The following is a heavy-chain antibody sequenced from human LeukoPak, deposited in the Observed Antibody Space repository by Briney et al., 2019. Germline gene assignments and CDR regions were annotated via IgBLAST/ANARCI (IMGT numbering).Heavy chain of an antibody. D-gene: IGHD1-1*01. V-gene: IGHV4-39*07. CDR3: ARHGTTGTNLNWFDP. CDR2: IDYSGGI. Sequence: SETLSLTCTVFGGSISSSSYYWGWIRQPPGKGLEWIATIDYSGGIYYNPSLKSRVTISIDTSKSQFSLKVSSVTAADTAVYYCARHGTTGTNLNWFDPWGQGTLVTVSS. CDR1: GGSISSSSYY. J-gene: IGHJ5*02.